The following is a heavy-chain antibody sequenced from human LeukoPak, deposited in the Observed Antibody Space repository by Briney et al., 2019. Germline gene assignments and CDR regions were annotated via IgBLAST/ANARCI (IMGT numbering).Heavy chain of an antibody. CDR2: IYYSGST. CDR3: ARLALIEAGYASYNWFDP. Sequence: ASETLSLTCTVSGGSISSYYWSWIRQPPGKGLEWIGYIYYSGSTNYNPSLRSRVTISVDTSKNQFSLKLSSVTAADTAVYYCARLALIEAGYASYNWFDPWGQGTLVTVSS. J-gene: IGHJ5*02. CDR1: GGSISSYY. V-gene: IGHV4-59*08. D-gene: IGHD2-2*01.